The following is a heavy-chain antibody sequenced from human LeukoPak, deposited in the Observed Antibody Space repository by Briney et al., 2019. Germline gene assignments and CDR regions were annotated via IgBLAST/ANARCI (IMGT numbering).Heavy chain of an antibody. J-gene: IGHJ4*02. V-gene: IGHV3-23*01. D-gene: IGHD5-18*01. Sequence: GGSLRLSCAASAFTFRSYAMSWVRQAGGKGLEWVSAISGSGGSTYYADSVKGRFTISRDNSKNTLSLEMTSLRVEDTAVYYCVKGFTYSRDVFEYWGQGTLVTVSS. CDR3: VKGFTYSRDVFEY. CDR1: AFTFRSYA. CDR2: ISGSGGST.